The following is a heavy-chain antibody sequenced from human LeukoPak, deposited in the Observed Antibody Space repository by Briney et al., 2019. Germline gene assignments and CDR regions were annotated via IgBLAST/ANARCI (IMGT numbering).Heavy chain of an antibody. J-gene: IGHJ4*02. CDR1: GFTFDDYG. CDR3: ARGDPYSKPLDH. D-gene: IGHD4-11*01. Sequence: PGGSLRLSCAASGFTFDDYGMSWVRQVPGKGLEWVSGLTWVGRTTGYAGSVRGRFSISRDNAKNSLLLQINSFMPEDTAFYYCARGDPYSKPLDHWGQGTLVTVSS. V-gene: IGHV3-20*04. CDR2: LTWVGRTT.